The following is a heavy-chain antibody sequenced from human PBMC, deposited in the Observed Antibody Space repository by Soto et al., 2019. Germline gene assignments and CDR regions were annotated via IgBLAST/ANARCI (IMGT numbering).Heavy chain of an antibody. CDR1: GFIFSNYA. CDR3: ARGTGSGSFLIDY. J-gene: IGHJ4*02. Sequence: HVQLVESGGGVVQPGRSLRLSCEASGFIFSNYAMHWVRQAPGQGLEWVALIWFDGSYENYAESVKGRFTISRDNSKNTLYFQMNRLRVEDTAVYFCARGTGSGSFLIDYWGQGTLVTVSS. V-gene: IGHV3-33*01. D-gene: IGHD3-10*01. CDR2: IWFDGSYE.